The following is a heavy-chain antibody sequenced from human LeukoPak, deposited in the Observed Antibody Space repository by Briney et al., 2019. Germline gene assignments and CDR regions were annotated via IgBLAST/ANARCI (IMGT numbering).Heavy chain of an antibody. CDR2: IRYDGSNK. CDR3: ATPMARNIVVVPAANPSDY. V-gene: IGHV3-30*02. J-gene: IGHJ4*02. Sequence: GGSLRLSCAASGFTVSSNYMSWVRQAPGKGLEWVAFIRYDGSNKYYADSVKGRFTISRDNSKNTLYLQMNSLRAGDTAVYCCATPMARNIVVVPAANPSDYWGQGTLVTVSS. CDR1: GFTVSSNY. D-gene: IGHD2-2*01.